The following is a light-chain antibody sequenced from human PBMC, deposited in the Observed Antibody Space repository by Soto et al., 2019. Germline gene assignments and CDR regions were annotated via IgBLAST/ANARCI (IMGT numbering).Light chain of an antibody. V-gene: IGKV1-39*01. CDR2: AAS. CDR3: QQTYITPRT. J-gene: IGKJ1*01. Sequence: DIQMTQSPSSLSTSVGDRATISCRSSPSVAIYLNWYQQKPGKAPHPLSYAASSLESGVPARFSGSGAGTECTHTISSLQPEEAATDDCQQTYITPRTFGQGTKVEIK. CDR1: PSVAIY.